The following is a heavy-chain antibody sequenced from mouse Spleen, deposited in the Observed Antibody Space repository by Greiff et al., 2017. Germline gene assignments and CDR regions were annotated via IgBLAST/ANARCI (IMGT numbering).Heavy chain of an antibody. V-gene: IGHV5-9*01. CDR1: GFTFSSYA. J-gene: IGHJ4*01. CDR2: ISSGGGNT. Sequence: EVMLVESGGGLVKLGGSLKLSCAASGFTFSSYAMSWVRQTPEKRLEWVATISSGGGNTYYPDSVKGRFTISRDNAKNTLYLQMSSLKSEDTAMYYCARQDGNYVGGDYWGQGTSVTVSS. CDR3: ARQDGNYVGGDY. D-gene: IGHD2-1*01.